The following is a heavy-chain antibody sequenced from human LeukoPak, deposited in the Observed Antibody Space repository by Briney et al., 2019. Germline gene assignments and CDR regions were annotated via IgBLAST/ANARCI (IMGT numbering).Heavy chain of an antibody. CDR3: ARDRKQLVVSYGMDV. J-gene: IGHJ6*02. CDR1: GGTFSSYA. Sequence: SVKVSCKASGGTFSSYAISWVRQAPGQGLEWMGGIIPIFGTANYAQKFQGRVTITADESTSTAYMELSSLRSEDTAVYYCARDRKQLVVSYGMDVWGQGTTVTVS. D-gene: IGHD6-6*01. V-gene: IGHV1-69*13. CDR2: IIPIFGTA.